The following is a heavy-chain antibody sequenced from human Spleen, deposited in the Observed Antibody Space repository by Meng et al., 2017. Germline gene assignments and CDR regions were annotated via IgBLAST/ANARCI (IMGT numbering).Heavy chain of an antibody. CDR3: ARLTSQYYYDSIGY. V-gene: IGHV1-2*06. J-gene: IGHJ4*02. CDR1: GYTFPDYW. D-gene: IGHD3-22*01. Sequence: ASVKVSCKASGYTFPDYWLHWVRRAPGQGLEWMGRINPKSGDTHYAQRFQGRVTMTGDTSISTAYMELSGLRSDDTAMYYCARLTSQYYYDSIGYWGQGTLVTVSS. CDR2: INPKSGDT.